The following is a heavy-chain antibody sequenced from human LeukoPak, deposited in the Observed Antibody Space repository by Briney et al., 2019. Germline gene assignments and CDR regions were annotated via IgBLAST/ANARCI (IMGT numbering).Heavy chain of an antibody. V-gene: IGHV5-10-1*01. J-gene: IGHJ3*02. Sequence: GESLRISCKGSGYRFTSYWISWVRQMPGKGLEWMGRIDPSDSYTNYSPSFQGHLTISADKSISTAYLQWSSLKASATAMYYCARHQLLGPCFKGVCSDAFDIWGQGTMVTVSS. CDR3: ARHQLLGPCFKGVCSDAFDI. D-gene: IGHD2-8*01. CDR1: GYRFTSYW. CDR2: IDPSDSYT.